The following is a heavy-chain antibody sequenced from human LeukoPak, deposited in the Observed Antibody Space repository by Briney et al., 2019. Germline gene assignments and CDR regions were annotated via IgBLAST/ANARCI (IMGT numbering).Heavy chain of an antibody. J-gene: IGHJ4*02. CDR1: GYTFTSYD. Sequence: WASVKVSCKASGYTFTSYDINWVRQATGQGLEWMGWMNPNSGNTGYAQKFQGRVTMTRNTSISTAHMELSSLRSEDTAVYYCARAGGYCGRISCPYYFDYWGQGSLVAVSS. CDR2: MNPNSGNT. D-gene: IGHD2-15*01. CDR3: ARAGGYCGRISCPYYFDY. V-gene: IGHV1-8*01.